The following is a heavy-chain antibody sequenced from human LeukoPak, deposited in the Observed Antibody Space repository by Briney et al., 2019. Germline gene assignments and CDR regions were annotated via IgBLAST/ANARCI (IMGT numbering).Heavy chain of an antibody. J-gene: IGHJ5*02. CDR2: ISGGGGST. D-gene: IGHD1-14*01. V-gene: IGHV3-23*01. CDR1: GFTFSSYA. CDR3: AKGSGINHYHWIDP. Sequence: PGGSLRLSCAASGFTFSSYAMSWVRQAPRKGLEWVSGISGGGGSTYYADSVKGRFTISRDNSKNTLYLQMDSLRAEDTALYYCAKGSGINHYHWIDPWGQGTLVTVSS.